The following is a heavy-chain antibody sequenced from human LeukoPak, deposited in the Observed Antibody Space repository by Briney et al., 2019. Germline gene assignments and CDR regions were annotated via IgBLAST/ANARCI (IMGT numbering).Heavy chain of an antibody. Sequence: SETLSLTCAVYGGSFSGYYWSWIRQPPGKGLEWIGEINHSGSTNYNPSLKSRVTISLDASKNQFSLKLSSVTAADTAFYYCARYLDYGGNSRVFQHWGQGTLVTVSS. CDR1: GGSFSGYY. D-gene: IGHD4-23*01. V-gene: IGHV4-34*01. CDR2: INHSGST. CDR3: ARYLDYGGNSRVFQH. J-gene: IGHJ1*01.